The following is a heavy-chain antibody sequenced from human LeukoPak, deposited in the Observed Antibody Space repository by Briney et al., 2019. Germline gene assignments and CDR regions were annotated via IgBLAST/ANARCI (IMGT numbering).Heavy chain of an antibody. J-gene: IGHJ4*02. D-gene: IGHD2-15*01. V-gene: IGHV3-21*01. CDR2: ISSSSSYI. CDR3: ARDVPGYCSGGSCYGVDY. Sequence: PGGSLRLSCAASGFTFSSHGMHWVRQAPGKGLEWVSSISSSSSYIYYADSVKGRFTISRDNAKNSLYLQMNSLRAEDTAVYYCARDVPGYCSGGSCYGVDYWGQGTLVTVSS. CDR1: GFTFSSHG.